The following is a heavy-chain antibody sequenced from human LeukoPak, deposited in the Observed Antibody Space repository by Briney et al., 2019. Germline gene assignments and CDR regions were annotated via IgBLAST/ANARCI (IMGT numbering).Heavy chain of an antibody. D-gene: IGHD3-10*01. CDR2: IYTSGST. CDR1: GGSISSGSYY. CDR3: ARDLHYYGSGTLGY. Sequence: KASQTLSLTCTVSGGSISSGSYYWSWIRQPAGKGLEWIGRIYTSGSTNYNPSLKSRVTISVDTSKNQFSLKLSSVTAADTAVHYCARDLHYYGSGTLGYWGQGTLVTVSS. J-gene: IGHJ4*02. V-gene: IGHV4-61*02.